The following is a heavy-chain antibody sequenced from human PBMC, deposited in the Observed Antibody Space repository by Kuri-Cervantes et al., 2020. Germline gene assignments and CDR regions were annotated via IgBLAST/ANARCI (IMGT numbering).Heavy chain of an antibody. D-gene: IGHD7-27*01. CDR3: ARENWGLNDAFDS. J-gene: IGHJ3*02. V-gene: IGHV4-30-4*02. Sequence: SETLSLTCTVSGGSISSGDYYWSWIRQPPGKGLEWIGYIYYSGSTYYNPSLKSRVTISVDTSKNQFSLKLSSVTAADTAVYYCARENWGLNDAFDSWGQGTMVTVSS. CDR1: GGSISSGDYY. CDR2: IYYSGST.